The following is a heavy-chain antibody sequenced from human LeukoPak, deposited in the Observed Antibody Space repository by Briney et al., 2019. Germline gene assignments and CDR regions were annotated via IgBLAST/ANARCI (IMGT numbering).Heavy chain of an antibody. CDR1: GGSISSYY. Sequence: SETLSLTCTVSGGSISSYYWSWNRQPPGKGLEWIGYIYYSGSTNSHPSLKSRATISVYASKNQFSLKLSSVTAADTAVYYCARASMYYYDSSGYLGDWYFDLWGRGTLGTVSS. J-gene: IGHJ2*01. CDR2: IYYSGST. CDR3: ARASMYYYDSSGYLGDWYFDL. V-gene: IGHV4-59*01. D-gene: IGHD3-22*01.